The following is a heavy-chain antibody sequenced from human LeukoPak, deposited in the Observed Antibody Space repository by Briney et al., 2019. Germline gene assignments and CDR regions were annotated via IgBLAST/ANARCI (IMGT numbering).Heavy chain of an antibody. CDR2: IKQDGSEK. CDR1: GFTFSSYW. Sequence: GGSLRLSCAASGFTFSSYWMSWVRQAPGKGLEWVANIKQDGSEKYYVDSVKGRFTISRDNAKNSLYLQMNSLRAEDTAVYYCARATSTMVRGVIGYILFYYFDYWGQGTLVTVSS. CDR3: ARATSTMVRGVIGYILFYYFDY. D-gene: IGHD3-10*01. J-gene: IGHJ4*02. V-gene: IGHV3-7*01.